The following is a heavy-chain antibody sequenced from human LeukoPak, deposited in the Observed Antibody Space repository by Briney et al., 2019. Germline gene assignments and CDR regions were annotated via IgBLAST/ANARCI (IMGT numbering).Heavy chain of an antibody. V-gene: IGHV4-59*01. CDR1: GGSISSYY. CDR3: ARDILAYFDY. CDR2: IYYSGST. D-gene: IGHD2-21*01. Sequence: SGTLSLTCTVSGGSISSYYWSWIRQPPGKGLEWIGYIYYSGSTNYNPSLKSRVTISVDTSKNQFSLKLSSVTAADTAVYYCARDILAYFDYWGQGTLVTVSS. J-gene: IGHJ4*02.